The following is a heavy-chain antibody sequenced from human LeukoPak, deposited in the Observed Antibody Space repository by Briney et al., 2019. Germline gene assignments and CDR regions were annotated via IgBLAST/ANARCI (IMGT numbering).Heavy chain of an antibody. V-gene: IGHV3-30*18. J-gene: IGHJ4*02. Sequence: PGGSLRLSCAASGFTFSNYGMHWVRQAPGKGLEWVAVISYDGSNKYYADSVKGRFTISRDNSKNTLYLQMNSLRVEDTAVYYCAKGSMGRCSGNSCYSVYRGQGTLVTVSS. D-gene: IGHD5-12*01. CDR3: AKGSMGRCSGNSCYSVY. CDR2: ISYDGSNK. CDR1: GFTFSNYG.